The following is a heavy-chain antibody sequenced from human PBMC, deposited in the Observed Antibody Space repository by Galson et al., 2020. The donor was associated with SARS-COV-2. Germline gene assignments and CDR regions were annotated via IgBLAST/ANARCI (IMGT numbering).Heavy chain of an antibody. CDR1: GFTFQNYA. CDR2: IGAGGDT. CDR3: AKEAGTGWATDYFQH. Sequence: GGSLRLSCATSGFTFQNYAMGWVRQAPGKGLEWVSLIGAGGDTYYADSVEGRFTISRDNLSNTLFLQMNSLRVDDTAVYYCAKEAGTGWATDYFQHWGKGTLVTVSS. V-gene: IGHV3-23*03. J-gene: IGHJ1*01. D-gene: IGHD6-19*01.